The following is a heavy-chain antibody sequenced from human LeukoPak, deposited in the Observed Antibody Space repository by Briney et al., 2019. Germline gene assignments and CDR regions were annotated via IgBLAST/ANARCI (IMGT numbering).Heavy chain of an antibody. CDR2: IYASGST. CDR3: ARGGSSWQSFDF. D-gene: IGHD6-13*01. J-gene: IGHJ4*02. CDR1: GGSISNYY. Sequence: SETLSLTCTVYGGSISNYYWSWIRQPAGKGLEWIGRIYASGSTNYNSSLKSRVTMSVDTSKNQFSLKLTSVTAADTAVYYCARGGSSWQSFDFWGQGTLVTVSS. V-gene: IGHV4-4*07.